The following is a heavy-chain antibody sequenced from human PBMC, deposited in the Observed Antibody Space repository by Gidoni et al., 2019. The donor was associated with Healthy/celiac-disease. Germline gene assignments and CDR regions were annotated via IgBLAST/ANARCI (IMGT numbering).Heavy chain of an antibody. CDR2: IYYSGST. J-gene: IGHJ5*02. V-gene: IGHV4-30-4*01. CDR3: ARGSRITMVRGVSWFDP. CDR1: GGSTSSGDYY. D-gene: IGHD3-10*01. Sequence: QGQLQESGPGLVKPSQTLSLTCTVPGGSTSSGDYYWSWIRQPPGKGLEWIGYIYYSGSTYYNPSLKSRVTISVDTSKNQFSLKLSSVTAADTAVYYCARGSRITMVRGVSWFDPWGQGTLVTVSS.